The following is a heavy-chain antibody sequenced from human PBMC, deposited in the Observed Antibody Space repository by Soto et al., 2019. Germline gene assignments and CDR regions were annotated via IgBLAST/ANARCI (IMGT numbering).Heavy chain of an antibody. V-gene: IGHV4-39*01. CDR3: ARRGGSGSYEYYFDY. D-gene: IGHD3-16*01. Sequence: PSATLSLMCKVSGGSISSSIYYWVGIRQPPGKGLEWIGSIYYSGSTYYNPSLKSRVTISVDTSKNQFSLKLSSVTAADTAVYYCARRGGSGSYEYYFDYWGEGTLVTVSS. J-gene: IGHJ4*02. CDR2: IYYSGST. CDR1: GGSISSSIYY.